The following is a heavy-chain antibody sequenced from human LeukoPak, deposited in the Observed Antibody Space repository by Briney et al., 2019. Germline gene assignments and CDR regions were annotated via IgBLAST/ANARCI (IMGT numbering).Heavy chain of an antibody. V-gene: IGHV3-48*01. Sequence: PGGSLRLSCAASGFTFRSYGMSWVRQAPGKGLEWVSYISSSSSTIYYADSVKGRFTISRDNAKNSLYLQMNSLRAEDTAVYYCARDNKNWNDCRDPEYWGQGTLVTVSS. CDR1: GFTFRSYG. J-gene: IGHJ4*02. CDR2: ISSSSSTI. D-gene: IGHD1-1*01. CDR3: ARDNKNWNDCRDPEY.